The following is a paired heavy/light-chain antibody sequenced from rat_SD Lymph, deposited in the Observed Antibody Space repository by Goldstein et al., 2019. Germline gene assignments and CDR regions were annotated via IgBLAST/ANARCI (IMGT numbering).Heavy chain of an antibody. CDR3: TTLTTPRFAY. D-gene: IGHD3-1*01. J-gene: IGHJ3*01. CDR2: IEYDGTET. V-gene: IGHV11-2*01. CDR1: GFTFSNYW. Sequence: EVKLVESGGGLLKPGGSLKLSCVASGFTFSNYWMHWVRQAPGKGLEWIGEIEYDGTETNYAPSIKDRFTISRDNAKNTLYLQMSSVRSEDTATYFCTTLTTPRFAYWGQGTLVTVSS.
Light chain of an antibody. CDR2: NTN. CDR3: FQHNSWPFT. V-gene: IGKV22S1*01. Sequence: DIQMTQSPSVLSASVGDRVTLNCKASQNINKYLNWYQQKLGEAPKLLIYNTNNLQTGIPSRFSGSGSGTDYTLTISSLQPEDVATYFCFQHNSWPFTFGSGTKLEIK. CDR1: QNINKY. J-gene: IGKJ4*01.